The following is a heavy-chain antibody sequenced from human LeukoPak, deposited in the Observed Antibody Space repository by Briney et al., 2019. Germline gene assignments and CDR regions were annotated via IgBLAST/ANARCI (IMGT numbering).Heavy chain of an antibody. D-gene: IGHD6-19*01. V-gene: IGHV4-59*01. CDR2: IYYSGST. Sequence: PSETLSLTCTVSGGSISSYYWSWIRQPPGKGLEWIGYIYYSGSTNYNPSLKSRVTISVDTSKNQFSLKLSSVTAADTAVYYCARDSSGWMGIDYWGQGTLVTVSS. J-gene: IGHJ4*02. CDR3: ARDSSGWMGIDY. CDR1: GGSISSYY.